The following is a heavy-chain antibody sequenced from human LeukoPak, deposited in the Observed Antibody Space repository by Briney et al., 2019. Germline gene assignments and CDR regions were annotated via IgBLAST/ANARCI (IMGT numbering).Heavy chain of an antibody. D-gene: IGHD5-12*01. CDR2: IYYSGST. Sequence: SETLSLTCTVSGDSISSSSSYWGWIRQPPGEGLEWIGSIYYSGSTYYKSSLKSRVTISVDTSKNQFSLKLSSVTAADTAVYYCARGLRWASRLPSIWGQGTMVTVSS. V-gene: IGHV4-39*07. CDR1: GDSISSSSSY. J-gene: IGHJ3*02. CDR3: ARGLRWASRLPSI.